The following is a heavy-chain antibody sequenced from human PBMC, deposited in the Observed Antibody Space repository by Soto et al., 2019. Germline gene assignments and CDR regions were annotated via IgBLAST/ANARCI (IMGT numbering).Heavy chain of an antibody. CDR1: GYSFTSYW. J-gene: IGHJ6*02. V-gene: IGHV5-51*01. Sequence: PGESLKISCKGSGYSFTSYWIGWVRQMPGKGLEWMGIIYPGDSDTRYSPSFQGQVTISADNSKDSLYLQMDTRRPDDTAIYYCARATVTSLTPYQGFYYYGMDVWGQGTTVTVSS. D-gene: IGHD2-2*01. CDR3: ARATVTSLTPYQGFYYYGMDV. CDR2: IYPGDSDT.